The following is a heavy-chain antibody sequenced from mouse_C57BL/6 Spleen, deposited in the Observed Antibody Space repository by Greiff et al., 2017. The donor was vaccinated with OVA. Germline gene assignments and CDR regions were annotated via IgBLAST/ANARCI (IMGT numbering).Heavy chain of an antibody. CDR2: INPYNGGT. Sequence: EVKLQQSGPVLVKPGASVKMSCKASGYTFTDYYMNWVKQSHGKSLEWIGVINPYNGGTSYNQKFKGKATLTVDKSSSTAYMELNSLTSEDSAVYYCAREDYGSSFFAYWGQGTLVTVSA. D-gene: IGHD1-1*01. J-gene: IGHJ3*01. V-gene: IGHV1-19*01. CDR3: AREDYGSSFFAY. CDR1: GYTFTDYY.